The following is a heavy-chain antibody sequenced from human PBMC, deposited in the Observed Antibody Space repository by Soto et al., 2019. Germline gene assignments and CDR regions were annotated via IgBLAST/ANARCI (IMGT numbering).Heavy chain of an antibody. CDR3: AKSGSSWPADYYYYMDV. D-gene: IGHD6-13*01. J-gene: IGHJ6*03. CDR1: GFTFSSYA. V-gene: IGHV3-23*01. CDR2: ISGSGGST. Sequence: EVQLLESGGGLVQPGGSLRLSCAASGFTFSSYAMSWVRQAPGKGLEWVSAISGSGGSTYYADSVKGRFTISSDNTKNTLYLHMNSLTASDTAVYYCAKSGSSWPADYYYYMDVWGNGTTVTVS.